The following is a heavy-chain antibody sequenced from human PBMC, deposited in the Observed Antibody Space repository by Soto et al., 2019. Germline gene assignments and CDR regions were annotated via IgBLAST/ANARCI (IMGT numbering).Heavy chain of an antibody. CDR1: GGTFSSYA. CDR3: AKAAQTRDNCNDLGNWFDP. Sequence: QVQLVQSGAEVQKTGSSVQVSCKESGGTFSSYAIAWVRQAPGQGLEWMGGIIPIFGIANYAQKFQGRVALTADESTNTAYMELSSPRSDDTAMYYCAKAAQTRDNCNDLGNWFDPWGQGNLVNVSS. D-gene: IGHD1-1*01. CDR2: IIPIFGIA. V-gene: IGHV1-69*01. J-gene: IGHJ5*02.